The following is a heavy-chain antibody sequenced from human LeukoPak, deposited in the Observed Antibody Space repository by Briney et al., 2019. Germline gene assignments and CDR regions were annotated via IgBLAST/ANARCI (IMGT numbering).Heavy chain of an antibody. Sequence: SETLSLTCTVSGGSISSGDYYWSWIRQPPGKGLEWIGYIYYSGSTYYNPSLKSRVTISVDTSKNQFSLKLSSVTAADTAVYYCARDLGYYYDSSGYIDYWGQGTLVTVSP. CDR2: IYYSGST. D-gene: IGHD3-22*01. J-gene: IGHJ4*02. V-gene: IGHV4-30-4*08. CDR3: ARDLGYYYDSSGYIDY. CDR1: GGSISSGDYY.